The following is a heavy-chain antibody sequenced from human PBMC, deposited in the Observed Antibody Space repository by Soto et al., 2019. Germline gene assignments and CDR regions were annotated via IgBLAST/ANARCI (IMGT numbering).Heavy chain of an antibody. Sequence: ASVKVSCKASGYTFTGYYMHWVRQAPGQGLEWMGWINPNSGGTNYAQKFQGWVTMTRDTSISTAYMELSRLRSDDTAVYYCAMVDNYVTPTPQDVWGQGTTVTVSS. J-gene: IGHJ6*02. CDR1: GYTFTGYY. V-gene: IGHV1-2*04. CDR2: INPNSGGT. D-gene: IGHD3-16*01. CDR3: AMVDNYVTPTPQDV.